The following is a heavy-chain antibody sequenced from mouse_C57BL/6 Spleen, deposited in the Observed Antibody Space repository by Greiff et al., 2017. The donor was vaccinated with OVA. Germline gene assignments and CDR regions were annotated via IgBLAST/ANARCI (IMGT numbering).Heavy chain of an antibody. D-gene: IGHD2-14*01. CDR3: AREVLFAY. CDR2: ISSGGSYT. J-gene: IGHJ3*01. V-gene: IGHV5-6*01. CDR1: GFTFSSYG. Sequence: EVQLVESGGDLVKPGGSLKLSCAASGFTFSSYGMSWVRQTPDKRLEWVATISSGGSYTYYPDSVKGRFTISRYNAKNTLYLQMSSLKSEDTAMYYCAREVLFAYWGQGTLVTVSA.